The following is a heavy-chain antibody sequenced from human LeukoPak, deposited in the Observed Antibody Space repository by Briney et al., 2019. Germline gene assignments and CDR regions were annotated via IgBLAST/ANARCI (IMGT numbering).Heavy chain of an antibody. CDR1: GFTFSSYA. CDR2: ISGSGGST. D-gene: IGHD3-22*01. V-gene: IGHV3-23*01. CDR3: ARPKYYYDSSGPPHY. J-gene: IGHJ4*02. Sequence: GGSLRLSCAASGFTFSSYAMSWVRQAPGKGLEWVSAISGSGGSTYYADSVKGRFTISRDNSKNTLYLQMNSLRAEDTAVYYCARPKYYYDSSGPPHYWGQGTLVTVSS.